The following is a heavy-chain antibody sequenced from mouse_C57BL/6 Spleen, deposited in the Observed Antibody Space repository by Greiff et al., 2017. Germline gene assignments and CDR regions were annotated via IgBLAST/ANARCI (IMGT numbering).Heavy chain of an antibody. D-gene: IGHD1-1*01. CDR1: GYTFTSYW. CDR2: IYPGNSDT. Sequence: EVQLQQSGTVLARPGASVKMSCKTSGYTFTSYWMHWVKQRPGQGLEWIGAIYPGNSDTSYNQKFKGKAKLTAVTSASTAYMELSSLTNEDSAVYYCTRETTVVATGAMDYWGQGTSVTVSS. V-gene: IGHV1-5*01. CDR3: TRETTVVATGAMDY. J-gene: IGHJ4*01.